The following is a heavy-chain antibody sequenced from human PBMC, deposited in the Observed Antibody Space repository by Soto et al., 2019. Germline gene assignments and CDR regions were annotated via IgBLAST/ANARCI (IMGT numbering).Heavy chain of an antibody. CDR3: VRTSLVVAAATREDY. D-gene: IGHD2-15*01. Sequence: EVQLVESGGGLVQPGGSLRLSCAASGFTFSSYWMHWVRQAPGKGLVWVSRINSDGSSTSYAEYVKGRFTISRDNAKNTLYLQMNSLRAEDTAVYYCVRTSLVVAAATREDYWGQGTLVTVSS. V-gene: IGHV3-74*01. CDR1: GFTFSSYW. CDR2: INSDGSST. J-gene: IGHJ4*02.